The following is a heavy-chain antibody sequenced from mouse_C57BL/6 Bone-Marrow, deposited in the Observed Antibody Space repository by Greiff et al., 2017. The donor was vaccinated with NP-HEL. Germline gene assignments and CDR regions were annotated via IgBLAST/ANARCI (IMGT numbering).Heavy chain of an antibody. Sequence: VQLQQSGAELVKPGASVKLSCKASGYTFTSYWMHWVKQRPGRGLEWIGRIDPNSGGTKYNEKFKSKATLTVDKPSSTAYMQLSSLTSEDSAVYYWARDTTVVAPYWYFDVWGTGTTVTVSS. V-gene: IGHV1-72*01. CDR1: GYTFTSYW. D-gene: IGHD1-1*01. CDR2: IDPNSGGT. CDR3: ARDTTVVAPYWYFDV. J-gene: IGHJ1*03.